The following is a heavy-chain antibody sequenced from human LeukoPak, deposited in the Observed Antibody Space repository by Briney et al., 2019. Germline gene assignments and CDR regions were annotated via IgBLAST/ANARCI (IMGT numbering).Heavy chain of an antibody. Sequence: GGSLRLSCAASGFTFSIFEMNWVRQAPGKGLEYVSAISSNGGSTYYANSVKGRFTISRDNSKNTLYLQMGSLRAEDMAVYYCARAMAYMASGSYLGGAFDIWGKGTTVTISS. CDR2: ISSNGGST. J-gene: IGHJ6*04. D-gene: IGHD3-10*01. CDR3: ARAMAYMASGSYLGGAFDI. CDR1: GFTFSIFE. V-gene: IGHV3-64*01.